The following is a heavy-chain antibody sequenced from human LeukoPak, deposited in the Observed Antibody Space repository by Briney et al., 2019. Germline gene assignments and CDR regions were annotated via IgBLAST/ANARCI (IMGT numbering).Heavy chain of an antibody. D-gene: IGHD3-22*01. CDR1: GFTFSSYS. CDR3: ARAAHYYDSSGYYYNFDY. CDR2: ISSSSSYI. Sequence: GGSLRLSRAASGFTFSSYSMNWVRQAPGKGLEWVSSISSSSSYIYYADSVKGRFTISRDNAKNSLYLQMNSLRAEDTAVYYCARAAHYYDSSGYYYNFDYWGQGTLVTVSS. V-gene: IGHV3-21*01. J-gene: IGHJ4*02.